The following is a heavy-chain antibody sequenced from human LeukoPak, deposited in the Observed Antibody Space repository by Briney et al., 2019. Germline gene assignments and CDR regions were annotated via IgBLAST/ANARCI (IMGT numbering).Heavy chain of an antibody. Sequence: SETLSLTCSVSGVAISEYFWCWIRQPAGRDLGWIGRISTIGSTYFNPSLQSRVRMSVDSSKTHFSLRLSSVTAADTAVYYCARSPSTIGWNWGYYFDFWGQGHLVTVSS. V-gene: IGHV4-4*07. J-gene: IGHJ4*02. D-gene: IGHD1-7*01. CDR2: ISTIGST. CDR1: GVAISEYF. CDR3: ARSPSTIGWNWGYYFDF.